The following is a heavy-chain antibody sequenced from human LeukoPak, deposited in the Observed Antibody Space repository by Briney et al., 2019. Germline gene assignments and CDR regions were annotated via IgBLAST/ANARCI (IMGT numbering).Heavy chain of an antibody. CDR2: IWYDGSNK. D-gene: IGHD3-22*01. V-gene: IGHV3-33*01. J-gene: IGHJ4*02. CDR1: GFTFSSHG. Sequence: GGSLRLSCAASGFTFSSHGMHWVRQAPGKGLEWVAVIWYDGSNKYYADSVKGRFTISRDNSKNTLYLQMNSLRAEDTAVYYCARDSYYDSSGYSNYFDYWGQGTLVTVSS. CDR3: ARDSYYDSSGYSNYFDY.